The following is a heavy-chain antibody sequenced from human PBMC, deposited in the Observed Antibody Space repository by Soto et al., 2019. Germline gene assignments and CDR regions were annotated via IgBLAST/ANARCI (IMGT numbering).Heavy chain of an antibody. Sequence: QLQLQESGPGLVKPSETLSLTCTVSGGSISSSSYYWGWIRQPPGKGLEWIGSIYYSGSTYYNPSLKSRVTISVDTSKNQFSLKLSSVTAADTAVYYCARHEIVASGDYGMDVWGQGTTVTVSS. V-gene: IGHV4-39*01. CDR2: IYYSGST. D-gene: IGHD2-15*01. CDR3: ARHEIVASGDYGMDV. CDR1: GGSISSSSYY. J-gene: IGHJ6*02.